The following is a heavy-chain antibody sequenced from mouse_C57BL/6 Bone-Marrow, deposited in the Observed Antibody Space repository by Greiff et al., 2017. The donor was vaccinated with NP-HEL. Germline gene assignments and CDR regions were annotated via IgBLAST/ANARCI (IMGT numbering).Heavy chain of an antibody. CDR1: GYTFTDYE. D-gene: IGHD3-3*01. J-gene: IGHJ3*01. V-gene: IGHV1-15*01. CDR2: IDPETGGT. Sequence: QVQLQQSGAELVRPGASVTLSCKASGYTFTDYEMHWVKQTPVHGLEWLGAIDPETGGTAYNQKFKGKAILTADKSSSTAYMELRSLTSEDSAVYYCTRGGTGTYWGQGTLVTVSA. CDR3: TRGGTGTY.